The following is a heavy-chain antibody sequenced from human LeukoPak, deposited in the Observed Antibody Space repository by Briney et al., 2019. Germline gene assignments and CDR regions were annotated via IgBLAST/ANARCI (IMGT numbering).Heavy chain of an antibody. J-gene: IGHJ4*02. CDR1: GFTFSSYA. CDR3: AKDRGIAARRPFFDY. V-gene: IGHV3-30-3*01. Sequence: GGSLRLSCAASGFTFSSYAMHWVRQAPGKGLEWVAVISYDGSNKYYADSVKGRFTISRDNSKNTLYLQMNSLRAEDTAVYYCAKDRGIAARRPFFDYWGQGTLVTVSS. CDR2: ISYDGSNK. D-gene: IGHD6-6*01.